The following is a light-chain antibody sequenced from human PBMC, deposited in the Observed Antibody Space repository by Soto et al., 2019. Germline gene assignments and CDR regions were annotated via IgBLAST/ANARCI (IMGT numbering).Light chain of an antibody. Sequence: EIVLTQSPGTPSLSPGERTTLSCMASQSISRYLAWYQQKPGQGPRLLVYGASSRAAGIPDRFSGSGSGTDFTLTISRLETEDVAVYYCQQYGGSTITFGQGTRLEIK. J-gene: IGKJ5*01. V-gene: IGKV3-20*01. CDR3: QQYGGSTIT. CDR2: GAS. CDR1: QSISRY.